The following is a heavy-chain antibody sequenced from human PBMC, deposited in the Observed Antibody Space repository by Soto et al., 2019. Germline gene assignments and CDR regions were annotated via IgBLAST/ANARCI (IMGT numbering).Heavy chain of an antibody. V-gene: IGHV3-21*01. CDR2: ISSSSSYI. CDR1: GFTFSSYS. D-gene: IGHD2-2*01. J-gene: IGHJ5*02. CDR3: ARDSRGSSTGSVWNWFDP. Sequence: EVQLVESGGGLVKPGGSLRLSCAASGFTFSSYSMNWVRQAPGKGLEWVASISSSSSYIYYADSVKGRFTISRDNAKNSLYLQMNSLRAEDTAVYDCARDSRGSSTGSVWNWFDPWGQGTLVTVSS.